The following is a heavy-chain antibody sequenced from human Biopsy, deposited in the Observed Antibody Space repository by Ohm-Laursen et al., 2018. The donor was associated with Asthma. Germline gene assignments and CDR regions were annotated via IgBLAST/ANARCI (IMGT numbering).Heavy chain of an antibody. Sequence: SVKVSCKTSGDTFRTSAFSWVRQAPGQGLEWMGGVIPLLDTGDYAQKFQGRVTITADESTSTCYMELRSLTSEDTAVYFCAWGYSGYDRIQYYYNGMDVWGQGTTVTVS. J-gene: IGHJ6*02. CDR2: VIPLLDTG. CDR1: GDTFRTSA. D-gene: IGHD5-12*01. CDR3: AWGYSGYDRIQYYYNGMDV. V-gene: IGHV1-69*13.